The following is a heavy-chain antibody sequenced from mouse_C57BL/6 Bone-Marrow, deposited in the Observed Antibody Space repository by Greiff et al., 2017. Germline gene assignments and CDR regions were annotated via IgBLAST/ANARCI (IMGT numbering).Heavy chain of an antibody. CDR3: ARGGDEGAY. V-gene: IGHV1-19*01. D-gene: IGHD1-1*02. J-gene: IGHJ3*01. CDR2: INPYNGGT. Sequence: EVQLQQSGPVLVKPGASVKMSCKASGYTFTDYYMNWVKQSHGKSLEWIGVINPYNGGTSYNPKFKGKATLTVYKSSSTAYMELNSLTSEDSAVYYSARGGDEGAYWGQGTLVTVSA. CDR1: GYTFTDYY.